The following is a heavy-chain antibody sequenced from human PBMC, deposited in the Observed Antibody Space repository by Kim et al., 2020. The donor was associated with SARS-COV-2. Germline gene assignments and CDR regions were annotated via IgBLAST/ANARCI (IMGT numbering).Heavy chain of an antibody. CDR3: PKDSEFWSGPLGY. J-gene: IGHJ4*03. V-gene: IGHV3-30*18. Sequence: GGSLRLSCAASGFTFSSYGMHWVRQAPGKGLEWVAVISYDGSNKYYADSVKGRITISRDTSKNTLYLQMNSLIAADTAVYYCPKDSEFWSGPLGY. D-gene: IGHD3-3*01. CDR1: GFTFSSYG. CDR2: ISYDGSNK.